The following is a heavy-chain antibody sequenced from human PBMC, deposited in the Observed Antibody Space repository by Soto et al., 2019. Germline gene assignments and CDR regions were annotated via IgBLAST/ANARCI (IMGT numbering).Heavy chain of an antibody. CDR1: GFTFSNAW. V-gene: IGHV3-15*01. Sequence: GGSLRLSCAASGFTFSNAWMSWVRQAPGKGLEWVGRIKSKTDGGTTDYAAPVKGRFTISRDDSKNTLYLQMNSLKTEDTAVYYCTTWADEVSYDYIWGSYRPIDYWGQGTLVTVSS. CDR3: TTWADEVSYDYIWGSYRPIDY. J-gene: IGHJ4*02. CDR2: IKSKTDGGTT. D-gene: IGHD3-16*02.